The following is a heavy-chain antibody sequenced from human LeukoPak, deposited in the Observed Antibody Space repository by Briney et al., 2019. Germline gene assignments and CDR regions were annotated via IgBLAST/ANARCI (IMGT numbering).Heavy chain of an antibody. V-gene: IGHV3-23*01. CDR3: AKELGYCSGGSCYSPGYYFDY. J-gene: IGHJ4*02. D-gene: IGHD2-15*01. CDR1: GFTFSSYA. CDR2: ISGSGSST. Sequence: PGGSLRLSCVASGFTFSSYAVSWVRQAPGKGLEWVSDISGSGSSTYYADSVKGRFTISRDNSKNTLYLQMNSLRAEDTAVYYCAKELGYCSGGSCYSPGYYFDYWGQGTLVTVSS.